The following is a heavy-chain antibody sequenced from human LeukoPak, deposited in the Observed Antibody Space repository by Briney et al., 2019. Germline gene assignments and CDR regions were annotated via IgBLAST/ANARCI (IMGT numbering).Heavy chain of an antibody. CDR1: GFTFSSYE. CDR3: AELGITMIGGV. CDR2: LSSSSSVI. Sequence: GGSLRLSCAASGFTFSSYELNWVRQAPGRGLEWVSYLSSSSSVIYHADSVKGRFTISRDNAKNSLYLQMNSLRAEDTAVYYCAELGITMIGGVWGKGTTVTISS. V-gene: IGHV3-48*03. J-gene: IGHJ6*04. D-gene: IGHD3-10*02.